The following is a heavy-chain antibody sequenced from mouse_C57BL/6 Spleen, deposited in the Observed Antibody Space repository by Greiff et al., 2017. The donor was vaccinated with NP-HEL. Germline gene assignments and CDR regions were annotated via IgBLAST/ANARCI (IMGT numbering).Heavy chain of an antibody. D-gene: IGHD2-3*01. V-gene: IGHV1-52*01. CDR2: IDPSDSET. CDR1: GYTFTSYW. J-gene: IGHJ4*01. Sequence: QVQLKQPGAELVRPGSSVKLSCKASGYTFTSYWMHWVKQRPIQGLEWIGNIDPSDSETHYNQKFKDKATLTVDKSSSTAYMQLSSLTSEDSAVYYCARGGDGYSMDYWGQGTSVTVSS. CDR3: ARGGDGYSMDY.